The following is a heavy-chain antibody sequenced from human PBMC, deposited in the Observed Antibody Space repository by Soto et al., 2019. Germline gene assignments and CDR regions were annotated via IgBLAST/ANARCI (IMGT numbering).Heavy chain of an antibody. CDR2: INHSGST. Sequence: SETLSLTCAVYGGSFSGYYWSWIRQPPGKGLEWIGEINHSGSTNYNPSLKSRVTISVDTSKNQFSLKLSSVTAADTAVYYCARSLGGVWGQGTTVTVSS. J-gene: IGHJ6*02. D-gene: IGHD7-27*01. CDR3: ARSLGGV. CDR1: GGSFSGYY. V-gene: IGHV4-34*01.